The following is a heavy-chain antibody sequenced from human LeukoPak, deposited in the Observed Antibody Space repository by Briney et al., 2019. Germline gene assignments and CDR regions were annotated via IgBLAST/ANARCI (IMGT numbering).Heavy chain of an antibody. V-gene: IGHV3-7*01. CDR3: ARDLGRYNYGHRADY. CDR2: IKQDGSEK. Sequence: PGGSLRLSCAASGFTFSTYWMSWVRQAPGKGLEWVANIKQDGSEKCYVDSVKGRFTISRDNAKDSLYLQLNSLRAEDTAVYYCARDLGRYNYGHRADYWGQGTLVTVSS. J-gene: IGHJ4*02. CDR1: GFTFSTYW. D-gene: IGHD5-18*01.